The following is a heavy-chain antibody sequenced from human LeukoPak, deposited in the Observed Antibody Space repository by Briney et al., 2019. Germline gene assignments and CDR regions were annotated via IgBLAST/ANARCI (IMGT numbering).Heavy chain of an antibody. Sequence: ASVKVSCKTSGYTFTGYYIHWVRQAPGQGLEWMGWINTNTGNPTYAQGFTGRFIFSLDTSVSTAFLQITSLKAEDTAVYYCARDAGIEAYMDVWGKGTTVTVSS. V-gene: IGHV7-4-1*02. J-gene: IGHJ6*03. D-gene: IGHD2-15*01. CDR3: ARDAGIEAYMDV. CDR2: INTNTGNP. CDR1: GYTFTGYY.